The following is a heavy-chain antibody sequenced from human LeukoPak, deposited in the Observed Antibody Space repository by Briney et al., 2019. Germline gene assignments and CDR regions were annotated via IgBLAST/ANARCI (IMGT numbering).Heavy chain of an antibody. Sequence: SETLSLTCSVSGGSVSNYYWGWIRQPPGKGLEWIGYVYYTGSTNYNPSLKSRVTMFEDKSKNQFSPRLYSVTVADTAVYYCARHFAYSSSSYFDYWGQGSLVTVSS. CDR3: ARHFAYSSSSYFDY. D-gene: IGHD6-6*01. CDR1: GGSVSNYY. J-gene: IGHJ4*02. V-gene: IGHV4-59*08. CDR2: VYYTGST.